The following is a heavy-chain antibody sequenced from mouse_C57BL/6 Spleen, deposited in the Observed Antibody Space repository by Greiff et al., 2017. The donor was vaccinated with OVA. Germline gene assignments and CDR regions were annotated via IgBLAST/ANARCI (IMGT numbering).Heavy chain of an antibody. V-gene: IGHV3-8*01. CDR3: ARYGNEYYYAMDY. CDR2: ISYSGST. J-gene: IGHJ4*01. Sequence: EVQLVESGPGLAKPSQTLSLTCSVTGYSITSDYWTWIRKFPGNKLEYMGYISYSGSTYYNPSLKSRISITRDTSKNQYYLQLNSVTTEDTATYYCARYGNEYYYAMDYWGQGTSGTVSS. D-gene: IGHD2-1*01. CDR1: GYSITSDY.